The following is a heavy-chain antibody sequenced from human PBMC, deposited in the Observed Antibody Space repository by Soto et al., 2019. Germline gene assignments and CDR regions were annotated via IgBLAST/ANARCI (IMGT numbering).Heavy chain of an antibody. Sequence: PGESLKISCKTSGYSFTFANYWIGWVCQMPGKGLEWMGIISPHDSNTRYSPSFEGQVTISADKSLSTAYLQWNSLRASDTAIYYCARRSYESGWRHYFDYWGQGTLVTVSS. J-gene: IGHJ4*02. V-gene: IGHV5-51*01. CDR1: GYSFTFANYW. CDR3: ARRSYESGWRHYFDY. D-gene: IGHD6-19*01. CDR2: ISPHDSNT.